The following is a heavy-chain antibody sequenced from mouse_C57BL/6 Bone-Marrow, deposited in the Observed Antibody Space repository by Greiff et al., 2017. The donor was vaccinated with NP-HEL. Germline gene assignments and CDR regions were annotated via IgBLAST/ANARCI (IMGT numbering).Heavy chain of an antibody. CDR3: ARSGDGYYGFDY. CDR2: IYPGGGYT. Sequence: VQLVESGAELVRPGTSVKMSCKASGYTFTNYWIGWAKQRPGHGLEWIGDIYPGGGYTNYNEKFKGKATLTADKSSSTAYMQFSSLTSEDSAIYYCARSGDGYYGFDYWGQGTTLTVSS. J-gene: IGHJ2*01. D-gene: IGHD2-3*01. CDR1: GYTFTNYW. V-gene: IGHV1-63*01.